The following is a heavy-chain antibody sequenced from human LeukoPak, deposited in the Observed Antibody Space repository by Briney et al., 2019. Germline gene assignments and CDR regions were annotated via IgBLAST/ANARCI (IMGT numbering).Heavy chain of an antibody. Sequence: SQTLSLTCAISGDSASSNSAAWNCIRQSRTRGLEWLGRTYYRSKGFIEYAVSVKSRITINPDKLKNQGSLHLDSVTSEGTAVYYCGWHAFDIWGQGTMVTVSS. J-gene: IGHJ3*02. V-gene: IGHV6-1*01. CDR2: TYYRSKGFI. CDR3: GWHAFDI. CDR1: GDSASSNSAA.